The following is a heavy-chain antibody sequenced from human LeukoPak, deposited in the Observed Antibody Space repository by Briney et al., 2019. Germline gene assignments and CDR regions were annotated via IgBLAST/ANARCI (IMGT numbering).Heavy chain of an antibody. Sequence: KPSETLSLTCTVSGGSISSSSYYWGWIRQPPGKGLEWIGSIYYSGSTYYNPSLKSRVTISVDTSKNQFSLKLSSVTAADTAVYYCARDFRGFYAFDIWGQGTMVTVSS. CDR3: ARDFRGFYAFDI. V-gene: IGHV4-39*07. CDR1: GGSISSSSYY. CDR2: IYYSGST. J-gene: IGHJ3*02. D-gene: IGHD3-10*01.